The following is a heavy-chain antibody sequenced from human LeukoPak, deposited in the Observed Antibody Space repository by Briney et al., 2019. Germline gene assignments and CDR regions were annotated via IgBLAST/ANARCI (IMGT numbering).Heavy chain of an antibody. J-gene: IGHJ4*02. CDR1: RYTFTRSY. Sequence: GAVKDSCMASRYTFTRSYSNWVRQAPGQRVEWMGWIYSYNGRRNYAQKLQGRITMSTDSSTSTAYMDLTSLRSDDTAVYYCARGGTYYPGIDYWGQGTLVTVSS. CDR3: ARGGTYYPGIDY. V-gene: IGHV1-18*01. CDR2: IYSYNGRR. D-gene: IGHD1-26*01.